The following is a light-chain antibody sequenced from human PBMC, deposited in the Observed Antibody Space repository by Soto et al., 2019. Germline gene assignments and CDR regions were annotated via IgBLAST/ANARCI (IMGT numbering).Light chain of an antibody. CDR3: QSFDSSLTGLI. CDR1: NSNIGAGSG. J-gene: IGLJ2*01. V-gene: IGLV1-40*01. CDR2: ANT. Sequence: QSALTQQPSVTGAPGQRVTISCTGNNSNIGAGSGVNWYQQFPDKAPKLLIYANTHRPSGVPDRFSGSTSATSASLAITGLQTQDEADYYCQSFDSSLTGLIFGGGTKLTVL.